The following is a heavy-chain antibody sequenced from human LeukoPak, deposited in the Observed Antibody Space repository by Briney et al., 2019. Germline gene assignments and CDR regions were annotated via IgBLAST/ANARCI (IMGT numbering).Heavy chain of an antibody. CDR3: ARVVPPTDYGSGSWDPYYFDY. V-gene: IGHV3-23*01. J-gene: IGHJ4*02. CDR2: ISGSGGST. CDR1: GFTFSSYG. Sequence: GGSLRLSCAASGFTFSSYGMSWVRQAPGKGLEWVSAISGSGGSTYYADSVKGRFTISRDNSKNTLYLQMNSLRAEDTAVYYCARVVPPTDYGSGSWDPYYFDYWGQGTLVTVSS. D-gene: IGHD3-10*01.